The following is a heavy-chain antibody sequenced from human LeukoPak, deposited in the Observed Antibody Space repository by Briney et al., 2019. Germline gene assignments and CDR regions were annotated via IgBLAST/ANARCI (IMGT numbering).Heavy chain of an antibody. D-gene: IGHD4-17*01. Sequence: SETLSLTCAVSGVSFNDYYWSWVRQPPGKGLEWIGEINHSGYTNDSPSLKSRVTISIDTSRKQFSLNQRSVTVADTAVYYCTRMTTGHDYWGQGTLVTVSS. CDR3: TRMTTGHDY. CDR1: GVSFNDYY. CDR2: INHSGYT. J-gene: IGHJ4*02. V-gene: IGHV4-34*01.